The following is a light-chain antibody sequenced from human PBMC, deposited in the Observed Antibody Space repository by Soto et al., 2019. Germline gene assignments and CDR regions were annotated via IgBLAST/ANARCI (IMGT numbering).Light chain of an antibody. CDR1: KTDVGGYNP. CDR3: CSYAGNNDFV. Sequence: QSALTQPASVSGSPGQSITITCTEAKTDVGGYNPVSWYQQHPGKAPKLMIYEGSKRPSGVSNRFSGSKSGNTASLTISGLQPEDEADYYCCSYAGNNDFVFGTGTKLTVL. V-gene: IGLV2-23*01. J-gene: IGLJ1*01. CDR2: EGS.